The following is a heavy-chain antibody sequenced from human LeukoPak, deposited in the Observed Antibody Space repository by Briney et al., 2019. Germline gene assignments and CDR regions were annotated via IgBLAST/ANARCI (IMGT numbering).Heavy chain of an antibody. CDR3: ARQYSSGRTFDY. CDR1: GGSFSDYY. D-gene: IGHD6-19*01. V-gene: IGHV4-34*01. Sequence: PSETLSLTCAVYGGSFSDYYWSWIRQPPGKGLEWIGEINHSGSTNYNPSLKSRVTISVDTSKNQFSLKLSSVTAADTAVYYCARQYSSGRTFDYWGQGTLVTVSS. CDR2: INHSGST. J-gene: IGHJ4*02.